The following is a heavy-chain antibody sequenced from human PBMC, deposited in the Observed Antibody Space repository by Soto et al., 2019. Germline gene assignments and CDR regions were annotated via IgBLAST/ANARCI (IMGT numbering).Heavy chain of an antibody. CDR1: VGTFSNYP. J-gene: IGHJ2*01. CDR2: IMPIFGTV. V-gene: IGHV1-69*12. CDR3: ARGNHRWLQLWYLDL. D-gene: IGHD5-12*01. Sequence: QVQLVQSGAEVKKPGSSVKVSCKASVGTFSNYPISWVRQAPGQGLEWMGGIMPIFGTVNYAQKFQGRVTITADESTSTAYMELSSLRSEDTAVYYCARGNHRWLQLWYLDLWGRGTLVTVSS.